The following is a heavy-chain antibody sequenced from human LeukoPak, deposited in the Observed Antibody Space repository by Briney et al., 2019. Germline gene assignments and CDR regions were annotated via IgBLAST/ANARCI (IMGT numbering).Heavy chain of an antibody. CDR2: ISAYNGNT. CDR3: ARDSTTVTLYGY. J-gene: IGHJ4*02. D-gene: IGHD4-17*01. Sequence: GASVKVSCKASGYTFTSYGISWVRQAPGQGLGWMGWISAYNGNTNYAQKLQGRVTMTTDTSTSTAYMELRSLRSDDTAVYYRARDSTTVTLYGYWGQGTLVTVSS. V-gene: IGHV1-18*01. CDR1: GYTFTSYG.